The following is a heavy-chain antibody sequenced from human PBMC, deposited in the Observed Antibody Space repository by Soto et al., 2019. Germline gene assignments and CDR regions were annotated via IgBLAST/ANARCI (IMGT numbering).Heavy chain of an antibody. Sequence: QAQLVQSGAEVKNPGASVKVSCKTSGYTFTKYGVGWVRQAPGQGLEWMGWISGSSGNANYAEKVQGRITLTTDTSTSTAYIELRSLRSDDTAVYYCAREMAGLGGEYDYWGQGTLVTVSS. J-gene: IGHJ4*02. CDR1: GYTFTKYG. CDR3: AREMAGLGGEYDY. V-gene: IGHV1-18*01. CDR2: ISGSSGNA. D-gene: IGHD3-16*01.